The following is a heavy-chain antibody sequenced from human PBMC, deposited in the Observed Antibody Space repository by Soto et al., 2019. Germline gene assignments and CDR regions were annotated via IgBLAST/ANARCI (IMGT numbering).Heavy chain of an antibody. J-gene: IGHJ4*02. V-gene: IGHV4-59*01. CDR2: VYYTGST. CDR3: ARSVAVPGAHTDY. Sequence: PSETLSLTSSVSGGSISVSYWSWIRQSPGKGLEWLGYVYYTGSTNYSPSLRSRVSISVDTSKNEFSLRLSSVTAADTAVYFCARSVAVPGAHTDYRGQGT. D-gene: IGHD6-19*01. CDR1: GGSISVSY.